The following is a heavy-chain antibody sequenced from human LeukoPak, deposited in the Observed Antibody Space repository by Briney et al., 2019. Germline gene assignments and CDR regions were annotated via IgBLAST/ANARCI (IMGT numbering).Heavy chain of an antibody. CDR2: IRYDGSNK. V-gene: IGHV3-30*02. D-gene: IGHD2-2*01. Sequence: PGGSLRLSCAASGFTFSSYGMHWVRQAPGKGLEWVAFIRYDGSNKYYADSVKGRFTISRDNSKNALYLQMNSLRAEDTAVYYCAKDVYCSSTSCPKLYFQHWGQGTLVTVSS. CDR1: GFTFSSYG. CDR3: AKDVYCSSTSCPKLYFQH. J-gene: IGHJ1*01.